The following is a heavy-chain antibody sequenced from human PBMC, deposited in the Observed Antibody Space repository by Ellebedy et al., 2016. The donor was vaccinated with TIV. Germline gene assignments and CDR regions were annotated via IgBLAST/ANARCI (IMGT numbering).Heavy chain of an antibody. J-gene: IGHJ3*02. D-gene: IGHD3-3*01. V-gene: IGHV3-74*01. CDR2: SNSDGSSA. Sequence: GESLKISCVASGFTFSSYWMHWVRQAPGKGLEWVSRSNSDGSSAIYADSVKGRFTISRDNAKNTLYLQMNSLRVEDTAVYYCARSWSGFDIWGQGTMVTVSS. CDR3: ARSWSGFDI. CDR1: GFTFSSYW.